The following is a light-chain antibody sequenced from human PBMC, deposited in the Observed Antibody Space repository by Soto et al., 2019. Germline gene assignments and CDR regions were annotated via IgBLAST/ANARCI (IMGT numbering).Light chain of an antibody. V-gene: IGLV2-14*01. CDR1: RIDVGGYDY. CDR2: EVI. CDR3: SSYVSSKTYV. Sequence: QSVLTQPASVSGSPGQSITISCTGTRIDVGGYDYVSWYQQHPGKAPKLMIYEVINRPSGVSSRFSGSKSGNTVSLTISGLHAEDEADYYCSSYVSSKTYVFGTGTKLTVL. J-gene: IGLJ1*01.